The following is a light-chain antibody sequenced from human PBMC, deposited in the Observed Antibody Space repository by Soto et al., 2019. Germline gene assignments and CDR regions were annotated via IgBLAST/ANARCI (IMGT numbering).Light chain of an antibody. J-gene: IGKJ1*01. V-gene: IGKV1-27*01. CDR1: QTISSW. CDR2: RAS. Sequence: DIQITQSPSTLSASVGDRVPLTCRASQTISSWLAWYQQKPGKAPKLLIYRASTLQSGVPSRFSGSGSGTDFTLSISSLQPEDVATYYCQRYNSAPWTFGQGTKVDIK. CDR3: QRYNSAPWT.